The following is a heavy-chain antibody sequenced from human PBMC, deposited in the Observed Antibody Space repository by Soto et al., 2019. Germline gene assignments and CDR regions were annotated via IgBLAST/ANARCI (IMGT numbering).Heavy chain of an antibody. V-gene: IGHV5-10-1*01. CDR1: GYSFTTHW. CDR2: IDPSDSYT. Sequence: GESLKISCKGSGYSFTTHWITWVRQEPGKGLEWMGRIDPSDSYTNYSPSFKGRVTFSVDTSTSTAYLQWTSLKASDTAKYYCATSAKYCSSGSCLGDYYFYGMDIWGQGTTVTVS. CDR3: ATSAKYCSSGSCLGDYYFYGMDI. J-gene: IGHJ6*02. D-gene: IGHD2-15*01.